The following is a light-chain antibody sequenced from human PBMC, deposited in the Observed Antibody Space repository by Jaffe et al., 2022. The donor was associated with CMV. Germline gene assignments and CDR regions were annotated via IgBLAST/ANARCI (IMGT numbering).Light chain of an antibody. Sequence: DIVLTQSPGTLSLSPGEGATLSCRASQTVSSWSLAWYQQKSGQAPRLLIYGVSSRATGVPDRFSGSGSGTDFTLTISGLEPEDSAVYYCHQYHGSPGTFGQGTKLEIK. CDR1: QTVSSWS. CDR2: GVS. CDR3: HQYHGSPGT. V-gene: IGKV3-20*01. J-gene: IGKJ2*02.